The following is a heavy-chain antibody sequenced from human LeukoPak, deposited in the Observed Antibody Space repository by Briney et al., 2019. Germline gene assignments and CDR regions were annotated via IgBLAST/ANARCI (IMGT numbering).Heavy chain of an antibody. CDR1: GGSFSGYY. CDR2: INHSGST. Sequence: SETLSLTCAVYGGSFSGYYWSWIRQPPGKGLEWIGEINHSGSTNYNPPLKSRVTISVDTSKNQFSLKLSSVTAADTAVYYCARDGYKWAAFDIWGQGTMVTVSS. V-gene: IGHV4-34*01. J-gene: IGHJ3*02. CDR3: ARDGYKWAAFDI. D-gene: IGHD5-24*01.